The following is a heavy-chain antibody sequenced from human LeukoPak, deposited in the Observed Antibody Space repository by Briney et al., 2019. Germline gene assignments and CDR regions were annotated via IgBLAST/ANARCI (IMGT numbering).Heavy chain of an antibody. J-gene: IGHJ4*02. CDR1: GYTFTGYY. Sequence: SVKVSCKASGYTFTGYYMHWVRQAPGQGLEWMAMINPSGGSTTYAQQFQGRLTMTRDTSTSTVYMELSSLRSEETAVYYCASSCSSTNCYGRSDYWGQGTLVTVSS. CDR3: ASSCSSTNCYGRSDY. CDR2: INPSGGST. V-gene: IGHV1-46*01. D-gene: IGHD2-2*01.